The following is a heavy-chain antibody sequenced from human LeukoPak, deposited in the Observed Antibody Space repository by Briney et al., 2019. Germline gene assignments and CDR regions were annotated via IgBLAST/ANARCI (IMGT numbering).Heavy chain of an antibody. V-gene: IGHV4-59*08. CDR1: GGSISSYY. J-gene: IGHJ6*02. CDR3: ARNAGTKDYYYGMDV. D-gene: IGHD2-2*01. Sequence: SETLSLTCTVSGGSISSYYWSWIRQPPGKGLEWIGYFFYSGSTRYNPSLKSRVTISGDMSNNQFSLRLTSLTAADTAVYYCARNAGTKDYYYGMDVWGQGTTVIVSS. CDR2: FFYSGST.